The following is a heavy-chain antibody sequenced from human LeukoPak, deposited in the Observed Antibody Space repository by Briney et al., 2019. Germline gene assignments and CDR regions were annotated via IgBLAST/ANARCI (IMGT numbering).Heavy chain of an antibody. CDR1: GGSIRSYY. Sequence: SETLSLTCTVSGGSIRSYYWSWIRQPPGKGLEWIGYIYYSGSTNYNPSLKSRVTISVDTSKNQFSLKLSSVTAADTAVYYCARDRSDTAMVNYGMDVWGQGTTVTVSS. J-gene: IGHJ6*02. CDR3: ARDRSDTAMVNYGMDV. D-gene: IGHD5-18*01. V-gene: IGHV4-59*01. CDR2: IYYSGST.